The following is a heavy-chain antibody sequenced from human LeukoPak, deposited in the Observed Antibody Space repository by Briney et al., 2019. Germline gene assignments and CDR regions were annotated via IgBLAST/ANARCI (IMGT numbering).Heavy chain of an antibody. CDR3: ARDSRGPLYWFDP. CDR2: IIPIFGTA. V-gene: IGHV1-69*13. J-gene: IGHJ5*02. CDR1: GGTFSSYA. Sequence: ASVKVSYKASGGTFSSYAISWVRQAPGQGLEWMGGIIPIFGTANYAQEFQGRVTITADESTSTAYMELSSLRSEDTAVYYCARDSRGPLYWFDPWGQGTLVTVSS. D-gene: IGHD3-10*01.